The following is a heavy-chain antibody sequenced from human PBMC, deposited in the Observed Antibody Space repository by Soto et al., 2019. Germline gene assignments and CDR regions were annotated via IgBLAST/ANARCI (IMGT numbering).Heavy chain of an antibody. J-gene: IGHJ4*01. CDR1: GYSFTAYC. Sequence: QVHLVQSGAEVKKSGASVKVSCEASGYSFTAYCVHWVGQAPGQGLEWMGWINPNSGGTNYAQRFQGRVAMTTDTSTNTAYMELNSLKSDDTALYFCARSSGTYSDFDYWGQGTQVTVSS. V-gene: IGHV1-2*02. CDR2: INPNSGGT. CDR3: ARSSGTYSDFDY. D-gene: IGHD1-26*01.